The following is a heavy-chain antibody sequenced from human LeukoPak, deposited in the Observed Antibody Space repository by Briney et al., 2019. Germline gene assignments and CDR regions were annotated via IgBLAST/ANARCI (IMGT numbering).Heavy chain of an antibody. Sequence: GGSLRLSCAASGFTFDDYAMPWVRQAPGKGLEWVSGISWNSGSIGYADSVKGRFTISRDNAKNSLYLQMNSLRAEDTALYYCAKAIGSRPTLYFDYWGQGTLVTVSS. CDR3: AKAIGSRPTLYFDY. CDR1: GFTFDDYA. J-gene: IGHJ4*02. V-gene: IGHV3-9*01. D-gene: IGHD3-10*01. CDR2: ISWNSGSI.